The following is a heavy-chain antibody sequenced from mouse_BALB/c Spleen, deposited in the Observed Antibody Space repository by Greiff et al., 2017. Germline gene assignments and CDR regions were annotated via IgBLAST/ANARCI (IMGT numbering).Heavy chain of an antibody. Sequence: VQLQQSGAELVKPGASVKLSCTASGFNIKDTYMHWVKQRPEQGLEWIGRIDPANGNTKYDPKFQGKATITADTSSNTAYLQLSSLTSEDTAVYYCARQLGPLYAMDYWGQGTSVTGSS. CDR3: ARQLGPLYAMDY. D-gene: IGHD3-1*01. V-gene: IGHV14-3*02. CDR1: GFNIKDTY. CDR2: IDPANGNT. J-gene: IGHJ4*01.